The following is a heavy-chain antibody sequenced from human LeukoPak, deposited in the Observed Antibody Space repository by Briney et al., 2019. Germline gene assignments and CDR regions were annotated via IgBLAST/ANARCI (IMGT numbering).Heavy chain of an antibody. D-gene: IGHD2-21*02. V-gene: IGHV1-24*01. CDR2: FDPEDGET. Sequence: ASVKVSCKVSGYTLTELSMHWVRQAPGKGLEWMGGFDPEDGETIYAQKFQGRVTMTEDTSTDTAYMELSSLRSEDTAVYYCATGGDCFRGGYYGMDVWGQGTTVTVSS. CDR3: ATGGDCFRGGYYGMDV. CDR1: GYTLTELS. J-gene: IGHJ6*02.